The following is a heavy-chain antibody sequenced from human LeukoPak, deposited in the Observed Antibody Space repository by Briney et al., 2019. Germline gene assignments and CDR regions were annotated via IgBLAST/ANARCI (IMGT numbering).Heavy chain of an antibody. J-gene: IGHJ3*02. Sequence: ASVKLSCKVSGYSLTELSMHWVRQAPGKGLEWMGGFDPEDGETIYAQKFQGRVTMTEDTSTDTAYMELSSLRSEDTAVYYCATRWELLRSDAFDIWGQGTMVTVSS. CDR2: FDPEDGET. CDR1: GYSLTELS. D-gene: IGHD1-26*01. CDR3: ATRWELLRSDAFDI. V-gene: IGHV1-24*01.